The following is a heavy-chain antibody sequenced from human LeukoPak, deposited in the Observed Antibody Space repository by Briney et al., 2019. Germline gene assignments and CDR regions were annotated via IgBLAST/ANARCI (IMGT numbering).Heavy chain of an antibody. V-gene: IGHV6-1*01. CDR3: ARDLSSGTAMVEDQFDY. D-gene: IGHD5-18*01. CDR2: TYYESKWYN. Sequence: SQTLSLTCAISGDSVSSNSATWNWIRQSPSRGLEWLGRTYYESKWYNHYAVLVKSRITINPDTSKNQFSLQLKSVTPEDTAVYYCARDLSSGTAMVEDQFDYWGQGTLVTVSS. J-gene: IGHJ4*02. CDR1: GDSVSSNSAT.